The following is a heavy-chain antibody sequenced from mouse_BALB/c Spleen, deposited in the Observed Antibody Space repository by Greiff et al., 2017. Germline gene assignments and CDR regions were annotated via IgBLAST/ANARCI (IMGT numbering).Heavy chain of an antibody. J-gene: IGHJ4*01. CDR2: INPSNGGT. Sequence: QVQLQQPGAELVKPGASVKLSCKASGYTFTSYYMYWVKQRPGQGLEWIGGINPSNGGTNFNEKFKIKATLTVDKSSSTAYMQLSSLTSEDSAVYYCTRPDVYYRYYAMDYWGQGTSVTVSS. D-gene: IGHD2-3*01. V-gene: IGHV1S81*02. CDR3: TRPDVYYRYYAMDY. CDR1: GYTFTSYY.